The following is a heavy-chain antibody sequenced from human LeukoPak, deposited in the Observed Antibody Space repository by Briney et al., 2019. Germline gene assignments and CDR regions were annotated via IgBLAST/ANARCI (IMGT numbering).Heavy chain of an antibody. CDR1: GYTFTSYG. J-gene: IGHJ6*02. CDR2: ISAYNGNT. D-gene: IGHD6-19*01. V-gene: IGHV1-18*01. Sequence: GASVKVSCKASGYTFTSYGISWVRQAPGQGLEWMGWISAYNGNTNYAQKLQGRVTMTTDTSTSTAYMELRSLRSDDTAVYYCARFLEWLARNYYYGMDVWGQGTTVTVSS. CDR3: ARFLEWLARNYYYGMDV.